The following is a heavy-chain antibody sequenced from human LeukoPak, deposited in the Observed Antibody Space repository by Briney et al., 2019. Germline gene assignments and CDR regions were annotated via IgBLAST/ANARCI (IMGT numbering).Heavy chain of an antibody. Sequence: PSETLSLTCTVSGGSITSDSYYWGWIRQPPGKGLEYIGNIYYSGSAYYNPSLKSRVTISVDTSKNQFSLSVNSVTAADTAVYYCARIYYYDSSGYSNWGQGTLVTVSS. CDR2: IYYSGSA. CDR3: ARIYYYDSSGYSN. CDR1: GGSITSDSYY. J-gene: IGHJ4*01. D-gene: IGHD3-22*01. V-gene: IGHV4-39*07.